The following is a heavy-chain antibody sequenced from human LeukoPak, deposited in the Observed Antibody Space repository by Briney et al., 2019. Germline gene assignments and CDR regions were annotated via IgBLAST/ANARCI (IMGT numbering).Heavy chain of an antibody. D-gene: IGHD4-17*01. Sequence: PSETLSLPCSVSGGSIGRYYWSWIRPPAGKGLEWIGRVFTTGSTTCNPSLKSRVTMSVDTSKNQFSLKLTSMAAADTAMYYCARALTTADFDYWGQGTLVTVSS. CDR3: ARALTTADFDY. V-gene: IGHV4-4*07. CDR2: VFTTGST. J-gene: IGHJ4*02. CDR1: GGSIGRYY.